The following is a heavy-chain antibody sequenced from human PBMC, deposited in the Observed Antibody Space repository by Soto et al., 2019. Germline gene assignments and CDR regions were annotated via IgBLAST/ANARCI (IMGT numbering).Heavy chain of an antibody. CDR3: ARAPWGGDSYGMDV. V-gene: IGHV3-21*01. CDR2: ISSSSSYI. Sequence: EVQLVESGGGLVKPGGSLGLSCAASGFAFSSYSMNWVRQAPRKGLEWVSSISSSSSYIYYADSVKGRFTISRDNAKNSLYLQMNSLRAEDTAVYYCARAPWGGDSYGMDVWGQGTTVTVSS. J-gene: IGHJ6*02. CDR1: GFAFSSYS. D-gene: IGHD2-21*02.